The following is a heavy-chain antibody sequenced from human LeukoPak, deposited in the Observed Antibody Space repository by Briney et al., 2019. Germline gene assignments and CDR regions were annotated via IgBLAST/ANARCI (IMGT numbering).Heavy chain of an antibody. CDR2: ISSSSSTI. CDR3: ARDVGGIAVAGTVDY. V-gene: IGHV3-48*01. J-gene: IGHJ4*02. CDR1: GFTFSSYS. Sequence: PGGSLRLSCAASGFTFSSYSMNWVRQAPGKGLEWVSYISSSSSTIYYADSVKGRFTISRDNAKNSLYLQMNSLRAEDTAVYYCARDVGGIAVAGTVDYWGQGTLVTVSS. D-gene: IGHD6-19*01.